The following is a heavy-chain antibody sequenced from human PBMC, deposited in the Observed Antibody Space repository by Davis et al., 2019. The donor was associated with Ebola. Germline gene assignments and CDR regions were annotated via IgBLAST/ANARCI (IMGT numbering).Heavy chain of an antibody. CDR3: AKSRFTLDSNWNRGFDY. CDR1: GFTFRNYV. D-gene: IGHD1-1*01. Sequence: GESLKISCATSGFTFRNYVMSWVRQAPGKGLEWVSGIKDDGGSTYYADSMKGRFTISRDNSKSTLYLQMNSLRAEDTAVYYCAKSRFTLDSNWNRGFDYWGQGTLVTVSS. CDR2: IKDDGGST. V-gene: IGHV3-23*01. J-gene: IGHJ4*02.